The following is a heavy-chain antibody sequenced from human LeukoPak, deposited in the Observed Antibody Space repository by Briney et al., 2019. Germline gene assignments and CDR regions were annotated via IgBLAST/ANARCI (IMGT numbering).Heavy chain of an antibody. V-gene: IGHV4-38-2*02. Sequence: SETLSLTCTVSGYSISSGYYWDWIRQPPGKGLQWIGIIYHSGSTYYNPSLKSRVTISVDTSKNHFSLKLSSVTAADTAVYYCARSGSAPGYRSPHFDYWGQGILVTVSS. CDR3: ARSGSAPGYRSPHFDY. CDR2: IYHSGST. D-gene: IGHD3-9*01. J-gene: IGHJ4*02. CDR1: GYSISSGYY.